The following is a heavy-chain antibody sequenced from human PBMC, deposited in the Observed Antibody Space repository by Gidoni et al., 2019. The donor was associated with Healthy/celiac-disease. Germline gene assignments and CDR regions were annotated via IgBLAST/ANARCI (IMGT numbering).Heavy chain of an antibody. D-gene: IGHD3-16*01. Sequence: QVTLKESGPVLVKPTETLPLTCTVSGFSLSNARMGVSWIRQPPGKALEWLAHIFSNDEKSYSTSLKSRLTISKDTSKSQVVLTMTNMDPVDTATYYCARMCRDYIWGTSYYFDYWGQGTLVTVSS. J-gene: IGHJ4*02. V-gene: IGHV2-26*01. CDR3: ARMCRDYIWGTSYYFDY. CDR1: GFSLSNARMG. CDR2: IFSNDEK.